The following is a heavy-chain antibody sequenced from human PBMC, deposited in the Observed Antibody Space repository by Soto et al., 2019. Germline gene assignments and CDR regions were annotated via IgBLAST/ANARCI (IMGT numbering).Heavy chain of an antibody. J-gene: IGHJ4*02. D-gene: IGHD1-1*01. V-gene: IGHV2-5*02. Sequence: QITLKESGPTLVKPTQTLTLTCTFSGFSLTTSPMGVGWTRQPPGKALEWLVVIYWDDDKRYSPSLNSRLTITKDISKHQVVLTMTNMDPVDTATYYCAHRLSGYSWDGGYFDYWGQGALVTVSS. CDR2: IYWDDDK. CDR1: GFSLTTSPMG. CDR3: AHRLSGYSWDGGYFDY.